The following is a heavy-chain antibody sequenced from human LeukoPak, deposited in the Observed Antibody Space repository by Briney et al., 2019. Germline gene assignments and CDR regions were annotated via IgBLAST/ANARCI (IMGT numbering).Heavy chain of an antibody. CDR1: GFTFSSYA. CDR2: ISGSGGST. J-gene: IGHJ4*02. D-gene: IGHD3-10*01. CDR3: AKVHGSGSYYPSHYDY. Sequence: GGSLRLSCAASGFTFSSYAMSWVRQAPGKGLEWVSAISGSGGSTYYADSVKGRFTTSRDNSKNTLCLQMNSLRAEDTAVYYCAKVHGSGSYYPSHYDYWGQGTLVTVSS. V-gene: IGHV3-23*01.